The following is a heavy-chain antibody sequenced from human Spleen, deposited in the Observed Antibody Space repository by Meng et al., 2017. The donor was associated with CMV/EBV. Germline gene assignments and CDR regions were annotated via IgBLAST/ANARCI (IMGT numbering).Heavy chain of an antibody. D-gene: IGHD2-8*01. Sequence: ASVKVSCKASGYTFTCCSLHWLQQAPGQGLERMRWITLYNGNTNYAKKFQGRVTITRDMSLRTAYIELSSLRSEDSAVYYCARGGELMVYAIRLGEMDVWGQGTTVTVSS. J-gene: IGHJ6*02. CDR3: ARGGELMVYAIRLGEMDV. CDR1: GYTFTCCS. V-gene: IGHV1-68*01. CDR2: ITLYNGNT.